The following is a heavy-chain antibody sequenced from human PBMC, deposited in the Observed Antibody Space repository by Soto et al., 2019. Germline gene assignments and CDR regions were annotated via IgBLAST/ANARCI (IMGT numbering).Heavy chain of an antibody. D-gene: IGHD2-2*01. J-gene: IGHJ6*02. CDR3: ARQGGDSSTYYYYYYGMDV. Sequence: QLQLQESGPGLVKPSETLSLTCTVSGGSISSSSYYWGWIRQPPGKGLEWIGSIYYSGSTYYNPSLKSRVTISVDTSKNQFSLKLSSVTAADTAVYYCARQGGDSSTYYYYYYGMDVWGQGTTVTVSS. CDR1: GGSISSSSYY. V-gene: IGHV4-39*01. CDR2: IYYSGST.